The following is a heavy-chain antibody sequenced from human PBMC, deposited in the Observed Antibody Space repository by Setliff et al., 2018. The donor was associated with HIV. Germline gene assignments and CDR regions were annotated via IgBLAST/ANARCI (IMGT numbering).Heavy chain of an antibody. CDR3: ARRESYYDMLTGPAFDAFDI. CDR2: IHTSGDT. V-gene: IGHV4-61*09. D-gene: IGHD3-9*01. Sequence: PSETLSLTCSVSGGSISSRSYYWSWIRQPAGKGLEWIGHIHTSGDTDYSPSLNSRVTISIDTSKKQFSLKLSSVTAADTAMYYCARRESYYDMLTGPAFDAFDIWGQGTMVTVSS. CDR1: GGSISSRSYY. J-gene: IGHJ3*02.